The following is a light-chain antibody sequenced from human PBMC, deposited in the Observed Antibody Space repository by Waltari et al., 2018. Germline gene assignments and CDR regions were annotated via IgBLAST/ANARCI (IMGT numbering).Light chain of an antibody. CDR3: ATWDDSLNGVV. CDR2: TNG. V-gene: IGLV1-44*01. Sequence: QSVLTQPPSASGTPGQRVTIFCSGRGSNIGSNTVEWYQHLPGTAPKLLIYTNGQRPSGVPARFSGSKSGTSASLAISGLQSEDEAVYYCATWDDSLNGVVFGGGTKLTVL. CDR1: GSNIGSNT. J-gene: IGLJ3*02.